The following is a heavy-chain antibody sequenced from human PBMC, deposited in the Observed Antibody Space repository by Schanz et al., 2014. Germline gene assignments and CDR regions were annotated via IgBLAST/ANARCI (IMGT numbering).Heavy chain of an antibody. J-gene: IGHJ4*02. CDR1: GFSFVDAW. Sequence: EVQVVESGGGLVQPGGSLRLSCAASGFSFVDAWMSWVRQAPGRGLEWVATIKKDGSEKYNVDAVKGRFTISRDNAENSVYLEMKSLRAEDTAVYYCVKDLGTATREGWAFASWGQGTLVTVSS. CDR3: VKDLGTATREGWAFAS. V-gene: IGHV3-7*01. CDR2: IKKDGSEK. D-gene: IGHD1-7*01.